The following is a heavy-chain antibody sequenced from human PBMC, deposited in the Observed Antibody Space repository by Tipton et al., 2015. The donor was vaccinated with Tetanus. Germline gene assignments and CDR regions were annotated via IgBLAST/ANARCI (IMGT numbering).Heavy chain of an antibody. V-gene: IGHV1-18*01. J-gene: IGHJ4*02. Sequence: QLVQSGAEVKNPGASVKVSCKASGYSFPTYGITWVRQAPGQGLEWMGWISPHTGNTNYAQKLQGRVTMTTDTSTTTAYMELRSLRSDDSAVYYCARGGVSDPWALDNWGQGSLVAVSS. CDR3: ARGGVSDPWALDN. CDR2: ISPHTGNT. CDR1: GYSFPTYG. D-gene: IGHD2-8*01.